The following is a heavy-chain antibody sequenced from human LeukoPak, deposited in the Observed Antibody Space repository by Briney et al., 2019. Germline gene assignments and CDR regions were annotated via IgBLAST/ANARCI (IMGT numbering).Heavy chain of an antibody. CDR2: IYPGDSDI. V-gene: IGHV5-51*01. CDR1: GYTFNTYW. J-gene: IGHJ4*02. D-gene: IGHD6-19*01. Sequence: GVSLKISCKGSGYTFNTYWVGWVRQMPGKGLEWIGIIYPGDSDIRYSPSFRGQVTISADKSSSTAYLQWSSLKASDTAMYYCARRDVSAWYYFDYWGQGTLVTVSS. CDR3: ARRDVSAWYYFDY.